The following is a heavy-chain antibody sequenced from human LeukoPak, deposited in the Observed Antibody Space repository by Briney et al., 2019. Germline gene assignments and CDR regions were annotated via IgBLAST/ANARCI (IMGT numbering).Heavy chain of an antibody. CDR3: ARVGRMITSGGVTFEF. V-gene: IGHV1-2*02. CDR1: GYTFTDYY. CDR2: INPNGGAT. Sequence: ASVKVSCKASGYTFTDYYMHWVRQAPGQGLEWMGWINPNGGATNYAQKVQGRVTMTRATTISTAYMELSILRSDDTAVYYCARVGRMITSGGVTFEFWGQGTLVTVSS. J-gene: IGHJ4*02. D-gene: IGHD3-16*01.